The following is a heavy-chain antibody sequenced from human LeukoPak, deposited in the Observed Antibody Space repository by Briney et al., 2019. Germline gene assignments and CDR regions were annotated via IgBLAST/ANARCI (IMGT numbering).Heavy chain of an antibody. Sequence: SETLSLTCAVSGGSISSGGYSWSWIRQPPGKGLEWFGCIYHSGSTYYYPSLNSHVTISVDMSKNQISLKLSSVPAADTAVYYCARTPPWDSSGFPSGDRNWYFDLWGRGTLVTVSS. V-gene: IGHV4-30-2*01. CDR3: ARTPPWDSSGFPSGDRNWYFDL. CDR1: GGSISSGGYS. J-gene: IGHJ2*01. D-gene: IGHD3-22*01. CDR2: IYHSGST.